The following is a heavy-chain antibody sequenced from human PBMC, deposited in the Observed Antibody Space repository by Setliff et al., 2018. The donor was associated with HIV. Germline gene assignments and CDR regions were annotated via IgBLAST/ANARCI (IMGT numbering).Heavy chain of an antibody. CDR1: GFTFSIYG. D-gene: IGHD2-15*01. Sequence: AGGSLRLSCEVSGFTFSIYGMHWVRQAPGKGLEWVAFIRYDGSNKNYEDSVKGRFTISRDTSKDTLYLQMNSLRAEDTAVYYCARVVGVAPYYYMDVWGKGTTVTVSS. J-gene: IGHJ6*03. CDR2: IRYDGSNK. CDR3: ARVVGVAPYYYMDV. V-gene: IGHV3-30*02.